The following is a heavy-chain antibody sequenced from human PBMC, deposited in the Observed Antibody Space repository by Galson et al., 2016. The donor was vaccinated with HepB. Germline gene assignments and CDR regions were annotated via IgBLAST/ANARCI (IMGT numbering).Heavy chain of an antibody. D-gene: IGHD2-15*01. J-gene: IGHJ5*02. V-gene: IGHV1-18*01. CDR1: GYTFANFG. CDR2: ISPYNGKT. Sequence: SVKVSCKASGYTFANFGISWVRQAPGQGLEWVGWISPYNGKTNYAQKLQGRVTMTTDTSTSTAYMDLSSLRSDDTAVYYCARVTGYCSGGSCANWFDPWGQGTLVTVSS. CDR3: ARVTGYCSGGSCANWFDP.